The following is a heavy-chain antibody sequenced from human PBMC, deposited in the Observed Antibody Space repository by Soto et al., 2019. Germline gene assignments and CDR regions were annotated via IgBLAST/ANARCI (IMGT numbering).Heavy chain of an antibody. V-gene: IGHV3-23*01. CDR2: ISGSGGST. CDR3: AKAYDFWSGYSSWFDP. CDR1: GFTFSSYA. J-gene: IGHJ5*02. Sequence: EVQLLESGGGLVQPGGSLRLSCAASGFTFSSYAMSWVRQAPGKGLEWVSAISGSGGSTYYADSVKGRFTISRDNSKNTLYLQMNSLRAEDTAVYYCAKAYDFWSGYSSWFDPWGQGTLVTVSS. D-gene: IGHD3-3*01.